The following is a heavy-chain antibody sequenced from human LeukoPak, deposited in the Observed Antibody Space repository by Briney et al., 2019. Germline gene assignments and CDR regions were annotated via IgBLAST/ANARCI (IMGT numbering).Heavy chain of an antibody. CDR2: INNDGSTT. J-gene: IGHJ4*02. CDR3: ARGHHYYDSSAYYY. V-gene: IGHV3-74*01. D-gene: IGHD3-22*01. CDR1: GFTFISYW. Sequence: PGGSLRLSCAASGFTFISYWMHWVRQAPGKGLVWVSRINNDGSTTSYAASVKGRFTISRDTAKNTLYLQMNSLRAEDTAVYYCARGHHYYDSSAYYYWGQGTLVTVSS.